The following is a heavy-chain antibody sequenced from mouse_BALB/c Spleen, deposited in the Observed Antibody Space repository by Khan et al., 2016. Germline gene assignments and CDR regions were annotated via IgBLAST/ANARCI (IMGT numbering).Heavy chain of an antibody. D-gene: IGHD2-1*01. CDR3: EFLQLAY. V-gene: IGHV3-2*02. J-gene: IGHJ3*01. CDR2: IGYSGST. CDR1: GYSITSDYA. Sequence: VQLKESGPGLVKPSQSLSLTCTVTGYSITSDYAWNWIRQFPGNKLEWMGYIGYSGSTSYNQSLKSRISITRDSSTNQFFLQLNSVTTEDTATFSCEFLQLAYWGQGTLVTVSA.